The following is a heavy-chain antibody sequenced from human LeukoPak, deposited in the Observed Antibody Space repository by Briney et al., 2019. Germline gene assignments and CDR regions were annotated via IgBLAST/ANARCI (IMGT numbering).Heavy chain of an antibody. Sequence: ASVKVSCKASGYTFTGYYMHWVRQAPGQGLEWMGWINPNSGGTNYAQKFQGRVTMTRDTSISTAYMELSRLRSDDTAVYYCARDLGGYSSSWYSLGYWGQGTLVTVSS. D-gene: IGHD6-13*01. CDR1: GYTFTGYY. J-gene: IGHJ4*02. CDR2: INPNSGGT. V-gene: IGHV1-2*02. CDR3: ARDLGGYSSSWYSLGY.